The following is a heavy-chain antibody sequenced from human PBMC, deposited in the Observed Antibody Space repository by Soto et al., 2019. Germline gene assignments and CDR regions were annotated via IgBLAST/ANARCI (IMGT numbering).Heavy chain of an antibody. D-gene: IGHD1-26*01. CDR1: GGSISSGDYY. CDR3: AREGGIVGATTVDY. V-gene: IGHV4-30-4*01. Sequence: QVQLQESGPGLVKPSQTLSLTCTVSGGSISSGDYYWSWIRQPPGKGLEWIGYIYYSGSTYYNPSLKRRVTISVDTSTNQFSLKLSSVTAADTAVYYCAREGGIVGATTVDYWGQGTLVTVSS. J-gene: IGHJ4*02. CDR2: IYYSGST.